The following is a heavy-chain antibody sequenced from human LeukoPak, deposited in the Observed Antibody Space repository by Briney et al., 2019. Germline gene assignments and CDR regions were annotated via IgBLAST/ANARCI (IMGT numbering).Heavy chain of an antibody. V-gene: IGHV1-2*02. CDR1: GYTFTGYY. D-gene: IGHD3-3*01. CDR3: ARVGYDLWSGYDY. CDR2: INPNSGGT. J-gene: IGHJ4*02. Sequence: ASVKVSCKASGYTFTGYYMHWVRQAPGQGLEWMGWINPNSGGTNYAQKFQGRVTMTRDTSISTAYMELSRLRSDDTAVYYCARVGYDLWSGYDYWGQGTLVTVSS.